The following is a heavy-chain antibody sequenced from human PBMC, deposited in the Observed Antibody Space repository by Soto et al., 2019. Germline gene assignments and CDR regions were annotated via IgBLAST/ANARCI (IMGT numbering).Heavy chain of an antibody. Sequence: GGSLRLSCAASGFTFSSYAMSWVRQAPGKGLEWVSAISGSGGSTYYADSVKGRFTISRDNSKNTLYLQMNSLRAEDTAVYYCATKGREYWYSSSFSFDYWGQGTLVTVSS. J-gene: IGHJ4*02. CDR1: GFTFSSYA. CDR3: ATKGREYWYSSSFSFDY. D-gene: IGHD6-13*01. CDR2: ISGSGGST. V-gene: IGHV3-23*01.